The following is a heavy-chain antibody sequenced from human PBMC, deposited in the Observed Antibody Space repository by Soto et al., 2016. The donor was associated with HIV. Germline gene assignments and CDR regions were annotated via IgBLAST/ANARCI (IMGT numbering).Heavy chain of an antibody. CDR2: INQDGSQT. D-gene: IGHD2-2*01. Sequence: EVQLVESGGGLVQPGGSLRLSCAVSGFTFSSYWVTWVRQAPGKGLEWVANINQDGSQTYYADSVKGRFTISRDNAKNSLSLQLNSLRAGDTAVYFCASHCSDTTCYEFIDYWGQGTLVTVSS. CDR1: GFTFSSYW. CDR3: ASHCSDTTCYEFIDY. J-gene: IGHJ4*02. V-gene: IGHV3-7*01.